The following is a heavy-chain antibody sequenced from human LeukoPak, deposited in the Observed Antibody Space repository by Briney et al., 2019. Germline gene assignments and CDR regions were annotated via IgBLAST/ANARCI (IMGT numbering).Heavy chain of an antibody. CDR2: IYYSGRT. CDR3: ARDVAAAYMDV. J-gene: IGHJ6*03. CDR1: GVSISSYY. V-gene: IGHV4-59*01. D-gene: IGHD6-13*01. Sequence: PSETLSLTCTVSGVSISSYYWGWIRQPPGKGLEWIGYIYYSGRTNYNPSLKSRVTISVDTSKNQFSLKLSSVTAADTAVYYCARDVAAAYMDVWGAGTTVTVSS.